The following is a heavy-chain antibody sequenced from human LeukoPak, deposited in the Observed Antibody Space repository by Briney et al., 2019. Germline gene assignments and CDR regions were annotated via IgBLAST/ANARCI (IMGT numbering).Heavy chain of an antibody. D-gene: IGHD2-2*01. CDR2: INTDGSST. Sequence: GSLRLSCAASGFSFSTYGIHWVRQAPGKGLVWVSRINTDGSSTSYADSVKGRFTISRDNAKNTLYLQMNSLRAEDTAVYYCARCFPEDLSSHYYMDVWGKGTTVTVSS. J-gene: IGHJ6*03. CDR1: GFSFSTYG. V-gene: IGHV3-74*01. CDR3: ARCFPEDLSSHYYMDV.